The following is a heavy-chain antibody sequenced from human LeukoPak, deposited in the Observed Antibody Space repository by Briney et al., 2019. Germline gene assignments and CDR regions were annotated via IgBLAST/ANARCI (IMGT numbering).Heavy chain of an antibody. D-gene: IGHD5-18*01. Sequence: GASVKVSCKASGGTFSSYAISGERQAPGQGLEWMGGIIPIFGTANYAQKFQGRVTITTDESTSTAYMELSSLRSKDTAVYYCARGDTAMSYWGQGTLVTVSS. V-gene: IGHV1-69*05. J-gene: IGHJ4*02. CDR2: IIPIFGTA. CDR3: ARGDTAMSY. CDR1: GGTFSSYA.